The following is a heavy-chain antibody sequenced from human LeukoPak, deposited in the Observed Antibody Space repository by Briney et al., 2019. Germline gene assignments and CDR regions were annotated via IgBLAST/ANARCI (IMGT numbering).Heavy chain of an antibody. D-gene: IGHD3-22*01. CDR2: ISGSGGST. CDR3: AKGGGYDSSGYSWDY. J-gene: IGHJ4*02. Sequence: GGSLRLSCAASGFTFSSYAMSWVRQAPGKGLEWVSAISGSGGSTYYADSVKGRFTISRDNSKNTLYLQMNSLRAEDTAVYYCAKGGGYDSSGYSWDYWGQGTLVTVSS. CDR1: GFTFSSYA. V-gene: IGHV3-23*01.